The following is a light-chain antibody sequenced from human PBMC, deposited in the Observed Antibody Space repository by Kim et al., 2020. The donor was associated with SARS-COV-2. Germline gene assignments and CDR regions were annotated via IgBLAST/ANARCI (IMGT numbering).Light chain of an antibody. V-gene: IGLV3-1*01. J-gene: IGLJ2*01. CDR2: QDS. Sequence: CPGQRASITCSGDKLGDKDAFWYQQKPGPSPGLGIYQDSKRPSGIPERFSGSNSGNTATLTISGTQAMDEADYYCQAWDSSTVVFGGGTQLTVL. CDR1: KLGDKD. CDR3: QAWDSSTVV.